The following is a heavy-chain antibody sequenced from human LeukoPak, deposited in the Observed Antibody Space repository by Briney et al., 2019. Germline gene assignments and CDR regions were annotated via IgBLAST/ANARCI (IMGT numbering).Heavy chain of an antibody. D-gene: IGHD6-13*01. V-gene: IGHV3-23*01. CDR3: VRPTAAAATADLDS. J-gene: IGHJ4*02. Sequence: TGGSLRLSCAASGFTFSSYAMSWVRQAPGKGLEWVSGISGSGASTYYADSVKGRFTISRDNSKNTLYLQMNSLIPEDTAVYYCVRPTAAAATADLDSWGQGTLVTVSS. CDR1: GFTFSSYA. CDR2: ISGSGAST.